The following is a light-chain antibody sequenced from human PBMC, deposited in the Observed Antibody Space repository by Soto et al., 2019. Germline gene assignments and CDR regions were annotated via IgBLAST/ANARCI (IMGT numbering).Light chain of an antibody. CDR3: CSYAGSYTFRV. CDR1: NSDVGGSNY. J-gene: IGLJ2*01. V-gene: IGLV2-11*01. Sequence: QSALTQHRSLSGSPGQSVTISCTGTNSDVGGSNYVSWYQHHPGKAPKLMIYDVSKRPSGVPDRFSGSKSGSTASLTISGLQAEYEADYYCCSYAGSYTFRVFGGGTKLTVL. CDR2: DVS.